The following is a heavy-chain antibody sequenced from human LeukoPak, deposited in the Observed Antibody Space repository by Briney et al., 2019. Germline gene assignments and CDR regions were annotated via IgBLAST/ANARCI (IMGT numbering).Heavy chain of an antibody. Sequence: GGSLRLSCAASGFTFSSYSMNWVRQAPGKGLEWVSYISSSGTTIYYADSVKGRFTISRDNAKNSLYLQMNSLRDEDTAVYYCARVWGLAVAGGEIEYWGQGTLVTVSS. J-gene: IGHJ4*02. CDR1: GFTFSSYS. D-gene: IGHD6-13*01. CDR3: ARVWGLAVAGGEIEY. V-gene: IGHV3-48*02. CDR2: ISSSGTTI.